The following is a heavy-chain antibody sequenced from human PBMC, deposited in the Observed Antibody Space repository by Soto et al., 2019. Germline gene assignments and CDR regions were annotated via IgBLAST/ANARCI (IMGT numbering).Heavy chain of an antibody. Sequence: DVQLVESGGGLVQPGGSLRLSCTASGSTFSTYWMTWVRQAPGKGLEWVANIKGDGSVKYFLDSVEGRLTISRDNAKNSVYLQMNSLRAEDTAVYYCARDSNIEMAGTWDDIFDIWGQGTMVTVSS. CDR2: IKGDGSVK. J-gene: IGHJ3*02. CDR3: ARDSNIEMAGTWDDIFDI. CDR1: GSTFSTYW. V-gene: IGHV3-7*01. D-gene: IGHD6-19*01.